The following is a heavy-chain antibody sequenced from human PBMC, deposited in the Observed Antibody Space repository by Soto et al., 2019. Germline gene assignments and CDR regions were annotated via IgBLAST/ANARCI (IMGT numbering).Heavy chain of an antibody. V-gene: IGHV4-34*01. CDR3: ARVVGRDIAVAGTTSDY. D-gene: IGHD6-19*01. CDR2: INHSGST. CDR1: GGSFSGYY. J-gene: IGHJ4*02. Sequence: QVQLQQWGAGLLKPSETLSLTGAVYGGSFSGYYWSWIRQPPGTGLEWFGEINHSGSTNYNPSLKSRVTISVDTSKNQFSLKRSSVTAADTAVYYCARVVGRDIAVAGTTSDYSGQETLVTVSS.